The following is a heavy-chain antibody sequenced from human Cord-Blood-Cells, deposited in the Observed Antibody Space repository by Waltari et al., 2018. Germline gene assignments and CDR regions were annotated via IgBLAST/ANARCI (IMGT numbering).Heavy chain of an antibody. CDR1: GGSFSGYY. CDR2: INHSGST. J-gene: IGHJ4*02. D-gene: IGHD1-7*01. Sequence: QVQLQQWGAGLLKPSETLSLTCAVYGGSFSGYYWSWIRQPPGKGLEWIGEINHSGSTNYTPSLKSRVTISVDTSKNQFSLKLSSVTAADTAVYYCARGGWNYDFDYWGQGTLVTVSS. V-gene: IGHV4-34*01. CDR3: ARGGWNYDFDY.